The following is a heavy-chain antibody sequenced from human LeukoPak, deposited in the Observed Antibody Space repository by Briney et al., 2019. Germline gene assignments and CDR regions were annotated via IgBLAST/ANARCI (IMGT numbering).Heavy chain of an antibody. J-gene: IGHJ6*03. V-gene: IGHV3-21*01. D-gene: IGHD5-12*01. Sequence: ETLSLTCTVSGGSISSYYWSWIRQPPGKGLEWVSSISSSSSYIFYADSVKGRFTISRDNAKNSLYLQMNSLRAEDTTVYFCARDEIGVTTRGNYYSYMDVWGKGTTVTVSS. CDR2: ISSSSSYI. CDR1: GGSISSYY. CDR3: ARDEIGVTTRGNYYSYMDV.